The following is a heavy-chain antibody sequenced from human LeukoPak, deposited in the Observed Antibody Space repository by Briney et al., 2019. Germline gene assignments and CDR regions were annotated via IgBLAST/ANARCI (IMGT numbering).Heavy chain of an antibody. CDR1: GFTFSSYG. Sequence: GGSLRLSCAASGFTFSSYGMSWARQAPGKGLEWVSAISGSGGSTYYADSVKGRFTISRDNSKNALYRQMNSLRAEDTAVYYCAKDISGYSYGLGYWGQGTLVTVSS. J-gene: IGHJ4*02. D-gene: IGHD5-18*01. V-gene: IGHV3-23*01. CDR2: ISGSGGST. CDR3: AKDISGYSYGLGY.